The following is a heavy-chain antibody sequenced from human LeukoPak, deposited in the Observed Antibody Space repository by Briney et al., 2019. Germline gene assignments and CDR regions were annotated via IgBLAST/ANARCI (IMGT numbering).Heavy chain of an antibody. J-gene: IGHJ4*02. D-gene: IGHD6-13*01. CDR2: ISGTGGTT. V-gene: IGHV3-23*01. CDR3: ARGVKGQQLGY. Sequence: GGSLRLSCAASGFTFRNHAMSWVRQAPGKGLEWVSAISGTGGTTYFADSVKGRFTIFRDNSENTLYLQMNSLRAEDTAVYYCARGVKGQQLGYWGQGTLVTVSS. CDR1: GFTFRNHA.